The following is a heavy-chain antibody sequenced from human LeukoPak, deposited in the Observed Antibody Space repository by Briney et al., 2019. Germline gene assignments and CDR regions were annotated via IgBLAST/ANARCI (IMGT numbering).Heavy chain of an antibody. CDR3: ARGAGDSNGWFNYYYYYMDV. CDR2: MNPNSGNT. Sequence: GASVKVSCKASGYTFTSYDINWVRQATGQGLEWMGWMNPNSGNTGYAQKFQGRVTITRNTSISTAYMELSSLRSEDTAVYYCARGAGDSNGWFNYYYYYMDVWGKGTTVTVSS. CDR1: GYTFTSYD. D-gene: IGHD6-19*01. J-gene: IGHJ6*03. V-gene: IGHV1-8*03.